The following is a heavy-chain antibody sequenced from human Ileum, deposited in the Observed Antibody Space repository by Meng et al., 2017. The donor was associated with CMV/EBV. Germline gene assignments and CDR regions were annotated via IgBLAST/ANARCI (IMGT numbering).Heavy chain of an antibody. CDR2: HYADWSTFGAYT. D-gene: IGHD1-14*01. Sequence: GGSLRLSCAASGFTFSSYGMHWVRQSPGKGLEWVAVHYADWSTFGAYTDYADSVRGRFTISRDKSKNTLYLQMDYLRADDTGMYYCTSHTHYAGNPPGTHNCWGQGTLVTVSS. V-gene: IGHV3-NL1*01. CDR3: TSHTHYAGNPPGTHNC. CDR1: GFTFSSYG. J-gene: IGHJ4*02.